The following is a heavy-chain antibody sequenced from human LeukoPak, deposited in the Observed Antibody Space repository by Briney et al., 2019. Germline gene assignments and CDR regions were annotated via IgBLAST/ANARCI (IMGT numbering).Heavy chain of an antibody. J-gene: IGHJ4*02. CDR3: ARHSGTYYDFDY. Sequence: SETLSLTCTVSGGSISTYYWSWIRQPPGKGLEWIGYIYYSGSTNYNPSLKSRVTISVDTSKNQFSLRLSSVTAADTAVYYCARHSGTYYDFDYWGQGTLVIVSS. CDR1: GGSISTYY. CDR2: IYYSGST. D-gene: IGHD1-26*01. V-gene: IGHV4-59*01.